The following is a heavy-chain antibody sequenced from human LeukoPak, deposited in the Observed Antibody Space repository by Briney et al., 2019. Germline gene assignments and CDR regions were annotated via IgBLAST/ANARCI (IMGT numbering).Heavy chain of an antibody. CDR1: GFTFSSYA. V-gene: IGHV3-23*01. CDR2: ISGSGGST. Sequence: PGGSLRLSCAASGFTFSSYAMSWVRQAPGKGLEWVSAISGSGGSTYYADSVKGRFTISRDNSKNTLYLQMNSLRAEDTAVYYCAKARPPYYDILTGYYKIGGAFDIWGQGTMVTVSS. J-gene: IGHJ3*02. D-gene: IGHD3-9*01. CDR3: AKARPPYYDILTGYYKIGGAFDI.